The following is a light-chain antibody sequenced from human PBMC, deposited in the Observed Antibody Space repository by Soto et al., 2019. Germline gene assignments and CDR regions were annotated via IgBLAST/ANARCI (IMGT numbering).Light chain of an antibody. CDR3: CSYAGGSTGV. CDR1: SSDVGSFNL. CDR2: EGS. J-gene: IGLJ3*02. V-gene: IGLV2-23*01. Sequence: QSALTQPASVSGSPGQSITISCAGTSSDVGSFNLVSWYQHHPGKAPKLMIYEGSKRPSGVSNRFSGSKSGNTPSLTISGLQAEDEADYYCCSYAGGSTGVFGGGTKVTVL.